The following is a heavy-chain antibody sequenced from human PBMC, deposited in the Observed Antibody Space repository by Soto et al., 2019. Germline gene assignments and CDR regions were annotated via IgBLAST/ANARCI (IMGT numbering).Heavy chain of an antibody. V-gene: IGHV3-48*01. CDR2: ISSSSSTI. D-gene: IGHD2-15*01. CDR3: ARGGGCSGGSCNFDY. J-gene: IGHJ4*02. Sequence: EEQLVESGGGLVQPGGSLRLSCAASGFTFSSYSMNWVRQAPGKGLEWVSYISSSSSTIYYADSVKGRFTISRDNAKNSLYLQMNSLRAEDTAVYYCARGGGCSGGSCNFDYWGQGTLVTVSS. CDR1: GFTFSSYS.